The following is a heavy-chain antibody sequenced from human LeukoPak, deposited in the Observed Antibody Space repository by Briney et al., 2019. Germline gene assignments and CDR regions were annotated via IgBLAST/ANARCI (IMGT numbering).Heavy chain of an antibody. V-gene: IGHV3-23*01. J-gene: IGHJ4*02. CDR3: AKIPVSYSSGWSNFDY. CDR1: GFTFSSYA. CDR2: ISGSGGST. D-gene: IGHD6-19*01. Sequence: GGSLRLSCAASGFTFSSYAMSWVRQAPGKGLEWVSAISGSGGSTYYADSVKGRFTISRDNSKDTLYLQMNSLRAEDTALYYCAKIPVSYSSGWSNFDYWGQRTLVTASS.